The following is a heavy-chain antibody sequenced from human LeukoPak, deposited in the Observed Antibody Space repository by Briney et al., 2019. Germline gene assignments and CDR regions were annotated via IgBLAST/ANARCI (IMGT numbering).Heavy chain of an antibody. CDR3: ARGYDYVWGSYLDY. CDR2: INHSGST. D-gene: IGHD3-16*02. CDR1: GGSFSGYY. Sequence: KASETLSLTCAVYGGSFSGYYLSWIRQPPGKGLEWIGEINHSGSTNYNPSLKSRVTISVDTSKNQFSLKLSSVTAADTAVYYCARGYDYVWGSYLDYWGQGTLVTVSS. V-gene: IGHV4-34*01. J-gene: IGHJ4*02.